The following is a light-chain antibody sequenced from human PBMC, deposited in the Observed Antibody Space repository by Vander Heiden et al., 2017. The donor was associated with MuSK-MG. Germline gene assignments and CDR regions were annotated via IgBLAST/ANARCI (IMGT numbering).Light chain of an antibody. CDR3: QQSDATPWT. J-gene: IGKJ1*01. V-gene: IGKV1-39*01. CDR2: GAS. Sequence: DIQMTQSPSSLSASVGDRVTITCRASQTISTYLNWYQHKRGKAPKLLIYGASTVHSGVPSRFSGSGSATEFTLTISSVQPDDFATYYCQQSDATPWTFGQGTKVDIK. CDR1: QTISTY.